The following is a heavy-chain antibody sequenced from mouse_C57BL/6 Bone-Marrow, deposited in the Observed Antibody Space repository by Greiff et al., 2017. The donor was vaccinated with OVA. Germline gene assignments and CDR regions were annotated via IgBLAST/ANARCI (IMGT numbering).Heavy chain of an antibody. CDR3: ARQDWDGAMDY. CDR1: GFTFSSYG. J-gene: IGHJ4*01. Sequence: EVQLVESGGDLVKPGGSLKLSCAASGFTFSSYGMSWVRQTPDKRLEWVATISSGGSYTYYPDSVKGRFTISRDNAKNTLYLQMSSLTSEDTAMYDCARQDWDGAMDYWGQGTSVTVSS. V-gene: IGHV5-6*01. D-gene: IGHD4-1*01. CDR2: ISSGGSYT.